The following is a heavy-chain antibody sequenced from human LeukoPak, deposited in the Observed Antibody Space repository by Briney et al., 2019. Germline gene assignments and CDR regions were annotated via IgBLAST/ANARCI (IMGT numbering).Heavy chain of an antibody. CDR3: ARDAGGSPDY. J-gene: IGHJ4*02. V-gene: IGHV5-51*01. CDR2: IYPGSSET. CDR1: GFSFTDYC. D-gene: IGHD2-8*02. Sequence: GESLKISCKVSGFSFTDYCIAWVRQMPGKDLEWLGTIYPGSSETRYSPSFQGQVTISADKSITTAYLQWTSLKASDTAMYFCARDAGGSPDYWGQGTLVTVSS.